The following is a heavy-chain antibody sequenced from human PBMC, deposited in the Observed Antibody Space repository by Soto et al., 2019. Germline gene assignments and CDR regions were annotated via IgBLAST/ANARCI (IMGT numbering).Heavy chain of an antibody. Sequence: ASVKVSCKASGGTFSSYAISWVRQAPGQGLEWMGGIIPIFGTANYAQKFQGRVTITADESTSTAYMELSSLRSEDTAVYYCAREVMVRGVIIDPKDDFDIWGQGTMVTVS. D-gene: IGHD3-10*01. CDR2: IIPIFGTA. V-gene: IGHV1-69*13. CDR1: GGTFSSYA. CDR3: AREVMVRGVIIDPKDDFDI. J-gene: IGHJ3*02.